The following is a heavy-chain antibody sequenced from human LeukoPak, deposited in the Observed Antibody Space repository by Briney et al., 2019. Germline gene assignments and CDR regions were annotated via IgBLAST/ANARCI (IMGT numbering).Heavy chain of an antibody. CDR2: IYYSGST. D-gene: IGHD3-10*01. J-gene: IGHJ4*02. V-gene: IGHV4-59*08. CDR1: GGSISSYY. CDR3: ARLRAGRSMVDY. Sequence: SETLPLTCTVSGGSISSYYWSWIRQPPGKGLEWIGYIYYSGSTNYNPSLKSRVTISVDTSKNQFSLKLSSVTAADTAVYYCARLRAGRSMVDYWGQGTLVTVSS.